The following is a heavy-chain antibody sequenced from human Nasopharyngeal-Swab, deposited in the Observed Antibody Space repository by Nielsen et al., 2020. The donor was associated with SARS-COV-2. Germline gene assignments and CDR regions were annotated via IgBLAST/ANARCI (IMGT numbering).Heavy chain of an antibody. D-gene: IGHD3-10*01. V-gene: IGHV1-2*04. CDR1: GYTFTGYY. CDR3: ARARITMVRGKAEHDAFDI. CDR2: INPNSGGT. J-gene: IGHJ3*02. Sequence: ASVKVSCKASGYTFTGYYMHWVRQAPGHWLEWMGWINPNSGGTNYAQKFQGWVTMTRDTSISTAYMELSRLRSDDTAVYYCARARITMVRGKAEHDAFDIWGQGAMVTVSS.